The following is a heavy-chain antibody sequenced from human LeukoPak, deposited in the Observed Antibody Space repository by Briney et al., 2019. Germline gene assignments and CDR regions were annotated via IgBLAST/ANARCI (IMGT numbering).Heavy chain of an antibody. CDR2: IWYDGSDE. Sequence: GGSLRLSWAAPGFTFSNYGMHWIRKVPAKGLEWVAVIWYDGSDEYYAESVKGRFTISRDNSKNTLYLQMGSLRAEDMAVYYCARDQLLWFGAFDYWGQGTLVNVSS. CDR1: GFTFSNYG. CDR3: ARDQLLWFGAFDY. V-gene: IGHV3-33*01. D-gene: IGHD3-10*01. J-gene: IGHJ4*02.